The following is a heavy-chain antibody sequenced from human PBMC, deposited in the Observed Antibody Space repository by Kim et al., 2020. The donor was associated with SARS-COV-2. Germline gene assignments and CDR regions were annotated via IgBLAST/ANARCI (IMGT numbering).Heavy chain of an antibody. CDR3: AREQPYGNNWRTFDY. D-gene: IGHD1-1*01. J-gene: IGHJ4*02. Sequence: DSGKGRSTTSRDNSKNTVDLQINSLRAEDTAVYYCAREQPYGNNWRTFDYWGQGTLVTVSS. V-gene: IGHV3-23*01.